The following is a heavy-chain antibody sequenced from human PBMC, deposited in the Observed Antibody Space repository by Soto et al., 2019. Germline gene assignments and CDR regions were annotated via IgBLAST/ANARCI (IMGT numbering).Heavy chain of an antibody. V-gene: IGHV4-59*01. CDR2: IYYSGST. J-gene: IGHJ6*02. CDR1: GRSISRYY. Sequence: PXXTLSLNCTVSGRSISRYYCIWIRQPPGKGLEWIGYIYYSGSTNYNPSLKSRVTISVDTSKNQFSLKLSSVTDADTAVYYCARAFSPYYYYGMDVWSQGTTVTVSS. CDR3: ARAFSPYYYYGMDV.